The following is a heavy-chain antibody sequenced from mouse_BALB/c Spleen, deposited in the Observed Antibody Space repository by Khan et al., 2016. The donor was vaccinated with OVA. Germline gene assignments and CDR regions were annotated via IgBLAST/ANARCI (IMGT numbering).Heavy chain of an antibody. CDR1: GFSLTNYS. V-gene: IGHV2-2*02. J-gene: IGHJ3*01. Sequence: QVQLKQSGPGLVQPSQSLSITCTVSGFSLTNYSVHWVRQSPGKGLEWLGVIWSAGSTAYNAAFISRLTIRKDNSRSHVFFKMNSLQPNDTAIYYGARRGYDYGRGALFAYWGQGTLVTVSA. CDR2: IWSAGST. D-gene: IGHD2-4*01. CDR3: ARRGYDYGRGALFAY.